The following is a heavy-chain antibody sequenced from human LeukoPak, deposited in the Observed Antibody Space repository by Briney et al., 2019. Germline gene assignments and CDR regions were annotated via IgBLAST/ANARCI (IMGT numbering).Heavy chain of an antibody. D-gene: IGHD6-13*01. CDR3: ARVSLSWYGEYFQH. J-gene: IGHJ1*01. Sequence: GGSLRLSCAASGFTFSSYAMHWVRQAPGKGLEWVAVISYDGSNKYYADSVRGRFTISRDNSKNTLYLQMNSLRAEDTAVYYCARVSLSWYGEYFQHWGQGTLVTVSS. CDR1: GFTFSSYA. V-gene: IGHV3-30-3*01. CDR2: ISYDGSNK.